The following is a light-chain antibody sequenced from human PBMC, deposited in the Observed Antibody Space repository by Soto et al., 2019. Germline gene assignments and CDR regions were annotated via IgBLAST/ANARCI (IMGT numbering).Light chain of an antibody. CDR3: QQSYNTPRT. Sequence: DIQMTQSPASLSACVGDRVTITCRASQIISTFLNWYQQRPGKAPQLLIYAASTLQSGVPSRFSGGGSGRDFTLTIISLHPEDFATHYCQQSYNTPRTFGQGTKLQIK. V-gene: IGKV1-39*01. CDR1: QIISTF. J-gene: IGKJ2*01. CDR2: AAS.